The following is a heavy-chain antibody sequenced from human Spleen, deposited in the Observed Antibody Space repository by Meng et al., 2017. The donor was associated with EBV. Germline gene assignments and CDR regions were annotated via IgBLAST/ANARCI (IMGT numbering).Heavy chain of an antibody. D-gene: IGHD6-19*01. CDR1: GYTVRNYL. CDR2: INAYNGNT. J-gene: IGHJ4*02. Sequence: GEGGQGGSEGEKSGDSVHGSGKASGYTVRNYLIAWVRQGPGQGLEWMGWINAYNGNTNYAQKLQGRVTMTADTSTNTVYMELRSLRSEDTAVYYCARGTRSVFIAVAQTGFDYWGQGTLVTVSS. V-gene: IGHV1-18*04. CDR3: ARGTRSVFIAVAQTGFDY.